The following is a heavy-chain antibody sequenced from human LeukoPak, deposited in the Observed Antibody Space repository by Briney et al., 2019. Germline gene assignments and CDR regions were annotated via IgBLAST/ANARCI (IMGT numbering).Heavy chain of an antibody. J-gene: IGHJ4*02. CDR2: ISGSGGST. Sequence: GGSLRLSCAASGFTFSSYAMSWVRQAPGKGLEWVSAISGSGGSTYYADSVKGRFTISRDNSKNTLYVQMNSLRAGDTAVYYCAKDGGSGYYYFDYWGQGTLVTVSS. D-gene: IGHD3-22*01. V-gene: IGHV3-23*01. CDR1: GFTFSSYA. CDR3: AKDGGSGYYYFDY.